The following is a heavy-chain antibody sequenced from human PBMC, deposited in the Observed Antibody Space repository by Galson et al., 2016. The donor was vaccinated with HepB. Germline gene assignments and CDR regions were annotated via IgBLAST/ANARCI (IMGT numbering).Heavy chain of an antibody. Sequence: SLRLSCAVPEFSFRGYWIHWVRQVPGEGLVWVSCTNIDGGDTSYADSVRGRFTISRDNARNTVYLQMNSLRAEDTAVYYCARGLTYSRGFGDYWGQGTLLTVSS. D-gene: IGHD4-11*01. V-gene: IGHV3-74*01. J-gene: IGHJ4*02. CDR2: TNIDGGDT. CDR1: EFSFRGYW. CDR3: ARGLTYSRGFGDY.